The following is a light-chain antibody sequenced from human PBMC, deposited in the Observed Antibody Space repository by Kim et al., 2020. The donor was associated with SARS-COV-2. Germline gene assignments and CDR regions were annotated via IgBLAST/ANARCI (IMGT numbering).Light chain of an antibody. CDR1: QGVSND. Sequence: ASGGERLTISCRASQGVSNDLAWYQQKPGKVPKLLIFGASAWQTGVPSRFSGSGSGTDFTLTISSLQPEDVATYYCQQYNGAPWTFGQGTKVEIK. J-gene: IGKJ1*01. CDR3: QQYNGAPWT. CDR2: GAS. V-gene: IGKV1-27*01.